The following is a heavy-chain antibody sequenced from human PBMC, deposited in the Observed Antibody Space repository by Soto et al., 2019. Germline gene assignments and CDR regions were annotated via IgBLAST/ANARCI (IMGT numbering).Heavy chain of an antibody. CDR2: ISAYNGNT. Sequence: ASVKVSCKASGYTFTSYGISWVRQAPGQGLEWMGWISAYNGNTNYAQKLQGRVTMTRSTSISTAYMELSSLRSEDTAVYYCARGGYYYDSSAYYRPFDYWGQGTLVTVSP. D-gene: IGHD3-22*01. CDR1: GYTFTSYG. J-gene: IGHJ4*02. CDR3: ARGGYYYDSSAYYRPFDY. V-gene: IGHV1-18*01.